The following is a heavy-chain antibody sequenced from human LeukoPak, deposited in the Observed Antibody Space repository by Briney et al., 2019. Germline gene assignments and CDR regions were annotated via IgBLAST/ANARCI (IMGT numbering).Heavy chain of an antibody. CDR3: ARQTGAGLFILP. J-gene: IGHJ4*02. CDR1: GGSISSGSYY. D-gene: IGHD3-3*01. Sequence: PSETLSLTCTVSGGSISSGSYYWSWIRQPAGKGLEWIGRIHTSGRTNYNPSLESRVTISVDTSKNQFSLILTSVTAADTAVYHCARQTGAGLFILPGGQGTLVTVSS. CDR2: IHTSGRT. V-gene: IGHV4-61*02.